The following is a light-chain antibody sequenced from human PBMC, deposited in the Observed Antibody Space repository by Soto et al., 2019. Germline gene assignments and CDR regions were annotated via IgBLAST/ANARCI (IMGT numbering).Light chain of an antibody. CDR3: MQGTYGGT. Sequence: DVVMTQSPLSLPVTLGQPASISCRSSQSLVHSDGNTYLNWFQQRPGQSPRRLIYKVSNRDSGVPERFSGSGSGTDFTLRISRVEAEDVGIYYCMQGTYGGTFGQGTKVEI. V-gene: IGKV2-30*02. CDR1: QSLVHSDGNTY. J-gene: IGKJ1*01. CDR2: KVS.